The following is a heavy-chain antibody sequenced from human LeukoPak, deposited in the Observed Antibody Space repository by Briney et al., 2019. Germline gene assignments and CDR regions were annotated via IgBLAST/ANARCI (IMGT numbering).Heavy chain of an antibody. Sequence: SGGSLRLSCAASGFTFDDYGMSWVRHAPGKGLEWVSGINWNGGSTGYADSVKGRFTISRDNSQNTLYLQVNSLRAEDTAVYYCAKFAVGSGWTRPFDYWGQGTLVTVSA. CDR1: GFTFDDYG. V-gene: IGHV3-20*04. D-gene: IGHD6-19*01. CDR3: AKFAVGSGWTRPFDY. CDR2: INWNGGST. J-gene: IGHJ4*02.